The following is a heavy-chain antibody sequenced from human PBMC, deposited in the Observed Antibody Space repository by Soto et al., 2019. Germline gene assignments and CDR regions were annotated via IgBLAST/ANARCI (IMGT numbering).Heavy chain of an antibody. V-gene: IGHV3-48*02. CDR3: ARARNSSGYYYYYYMDV. CDR2: ISSSSSTI. CDR1: GFTFSSYS. D-gene: IGHD3-22*01. J-gene: IGHJ6*03. Sequence: GGSLRLSCAASGFTFSSYSMNWVRQAPGKGLEWVSYISSSSSTIYYADSVKGRFTISRDNAKNSLYLQMNSLRDEDTAVYYCARARNSSGYYYYYYMDVWGKGTTVTVSS.